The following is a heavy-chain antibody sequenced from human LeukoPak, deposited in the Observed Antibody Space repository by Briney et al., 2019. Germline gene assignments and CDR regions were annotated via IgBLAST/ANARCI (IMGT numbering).Heavy chain of an antibody. Sequence: PSETLPLACTVSGGSISSSSYYWGWIRQPPGKGLEWIGSMYYSGTTYYNPSLKSRVTVSVDTSKNQFSLKLSSVTAADTAVYYCAREAAHFGDAFDIWGQGTMVTVSS. CDR1: GGSISSSSYY. J-gene: IGHJ3*02. D-gene: IGHD3-3*01. CDR3: AREAAHFGDAFDI. V-gene: IGHV4-39*02. CDR2: MYYSGTT.